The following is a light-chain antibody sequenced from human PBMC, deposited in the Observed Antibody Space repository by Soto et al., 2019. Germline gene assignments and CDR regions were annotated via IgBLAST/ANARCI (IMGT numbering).Light chain of an antibody. Sequence: ALTQPPSVSGAPGQRVTISCTGSSSNIGAGYDVHWYQQLPGTAPKLLIYGNSNRPSGVPDRFSGSKSGTSASLAITGLQAEDEADYYCKSYDSSLSGVFGTG. CDR3: KSYDSSLSGV. V-gene: IGLV1-40*01. J-gene: IGLJ1*01. CDR1: SSNIGAGYD. CDR2: GNS.